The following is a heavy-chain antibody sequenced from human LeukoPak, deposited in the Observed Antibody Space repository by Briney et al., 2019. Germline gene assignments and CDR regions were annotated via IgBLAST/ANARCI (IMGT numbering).Heavy chain of an antibody. CDR3: ARAPSYGDYVNYFDY. CDR2: IIPIFGTA. D-gene: IGHD4-17*01. V-gene: IGHV1-69*13. J-gene: IGHJ4*02. CDR1: GYSFTSYD. Sequence: SVKVSCKASGYSFTSYDINWVRQAPGQGLEWMGGIIPIFGTANYAQKFQGRVTITADESTSTAYMELSSLRSEDTAVYYCARAPSYGDYVNYFDYWGQGTLVTVSS.